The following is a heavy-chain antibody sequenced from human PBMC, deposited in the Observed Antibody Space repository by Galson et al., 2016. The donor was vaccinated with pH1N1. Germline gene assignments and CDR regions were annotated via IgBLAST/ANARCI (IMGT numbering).Heavy chain of an antibody. J-gene: IGHJ4*02. D-gene: IGHD4-17*01. V-gene: IGHV1-69*06. CDR3: ARVRKIYGDALDY. CDR1: GDTFSIYA. CDR2: IIPMFGTT. Sequence: SVKVSCKASGDTFSIYAIGWVRQAPGQGLEWMGGIIPMFGTTNYAQKFQGRVTITADKSTSTGFTSTAYLELSSLRSEDTAVYYSARVRKIYGDALDYWGQGTLVTVSS.